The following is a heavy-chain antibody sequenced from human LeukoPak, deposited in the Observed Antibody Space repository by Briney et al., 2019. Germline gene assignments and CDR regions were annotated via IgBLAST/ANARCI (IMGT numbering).Heavy chain of an antibody. D-gene: IGHD3-10*01. CDR1: GFTFNSHA. V-gene: IGHV3-30*01. Sequence: GTSLRLSCSASGFTFNSHAMHWVRQSPGEGLEWVAVITYDGLNKYYPDSVKGRFTISRDNSKNTLYLQMNSLRVEDTAVYYCTRSFGSGSYPTWFDYWGQGSLVTVPS. CDR3: TRSFGSGSYPTWFDY. J-gene: IGHJ4*02. CDR2: ITYDGLNK.